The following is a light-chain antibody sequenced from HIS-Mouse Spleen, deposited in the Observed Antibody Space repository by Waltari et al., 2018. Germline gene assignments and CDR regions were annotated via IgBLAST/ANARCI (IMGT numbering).Light chain of an antibody. CDR1: QSVSSN. Sequence: EIVMTQSPATLSVSPGERATLSCRASQSVSSNLAWYQQKPGQAPRLLIYGASTRATGIPARFSGSGSGTEFTLTISSMQSEDFAVYYCQHSSTFGQGTKLEIK. J-gene: IGKJ2*02. CDR2: GAS. CDR3: QHSST. V-gene: IGKV3-15*01.